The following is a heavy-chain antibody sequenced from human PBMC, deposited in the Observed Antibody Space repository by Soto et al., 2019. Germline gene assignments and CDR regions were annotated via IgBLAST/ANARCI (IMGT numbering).Heavy chain of an antibody. Sequence: SETLSLTCAVSGYSISSGYYWWWSRQPARKRVWWSGSIYRSCITYYNPSLKSRVTISVDTSKNQFSLKLSSVTAAGTAVYYCARGEDIVVVPAAPPDYWGQGTLGTVS. CDR1: GYSISSGYY. CDR2: IYRSCIT. V-gene: IGHV4-38-2*01. D-gene: IGHD2-2*01. CDR3: ARGEDIVVVPAAPPDY. J-gene: IGHJ4*02.